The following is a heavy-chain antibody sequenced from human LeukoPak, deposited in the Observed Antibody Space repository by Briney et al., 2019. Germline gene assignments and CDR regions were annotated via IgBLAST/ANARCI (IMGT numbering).Heavy chain of an antibody. D-gene: IGHD5-24*01. Sequence: GGSLRLSCAASGITFRRHWMSWVRQAPGKGLEWVANIDEDGGEKNYVDSVKGRFTISRGNAKNSWYLQMNSLRTEDTAMYYCAPEPSDDVESWGQGILVTVSS. V-gene: IGHV3-7*01. CDR2: IDEDGGEK. J-gene: IGHJ4*02. CDR3: APEPSDDVES. CDR1: GITFRRHW.